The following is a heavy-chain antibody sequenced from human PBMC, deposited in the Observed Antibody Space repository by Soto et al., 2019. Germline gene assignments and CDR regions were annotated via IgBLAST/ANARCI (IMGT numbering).Heavy chain of an antibody. Sequence: HPGGSLRLSCAASGFSFNDHWMHWVRQAPGKGLVWVSRINSDGSSTSYADYVKGRFTISRDNAKNTLYLQMNSLRAEDTAVYYCARVWVWGGYNDEHEHFDYWGQGTLVTVSS. D-gene: IGHD5-12*01. CDR1: GFSFNDHW. V-gene: IGHV3-74*01. CDR2: INSDGSST. CDR3: ARVWVWGGYNDEHEHFDY. J-gene: IGHJ4*02.